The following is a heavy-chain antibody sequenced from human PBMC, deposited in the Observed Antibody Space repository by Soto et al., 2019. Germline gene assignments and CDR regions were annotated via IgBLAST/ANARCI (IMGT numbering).Heavy chain of an antibody. Sequence: QVQLQESGPGLVKPSQTLSLTCTVSGGSISSGGYYWNWIRQHPGKGLEWIEYIYYSGFTYYNPSFMNRVNISVDSYMNQFSLELSSVNAADTAVYYCARSIDPWGQGTLVTVSS. J-gene: IGHJ5*02. CDR3: ARSIDP. CDR1: GGSISSGGYY. V-gene: IGHV4-31*03. CDR2: IYYSGFT.